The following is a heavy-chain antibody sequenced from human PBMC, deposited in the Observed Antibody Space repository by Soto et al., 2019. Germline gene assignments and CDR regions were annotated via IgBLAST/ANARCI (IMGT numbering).Heavy chain of an antibody. CDR2: VYYNGGS. J-gene: IGHJ6*02. V-gene: IGHV4-59*08. CDR3: ARQGIANLHGLVDV. CDR1: GGSIDGYN. D-gene: IGHD3-10*01. Sequence: QVQLQESGPGLVKPSETLSLTCTVSGGSIDGYNCAWIRQPPGKALEWVGYVYYNGGSSYNPSLKSRVTLSMDTSKSQFSLQLRSVTAADTAVYYCARQGIANLHGLVDVWGRGTTVTVSS.